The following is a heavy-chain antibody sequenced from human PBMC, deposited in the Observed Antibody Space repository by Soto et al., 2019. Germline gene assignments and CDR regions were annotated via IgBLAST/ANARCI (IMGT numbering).Heavy chain of an antibody. Sequence: QVLLVQAGAEVKRLGSSVQVSCKASGVTLRSFAIAWVRQTPGHGLEWMGGIVPIFGTTNYAQKFQGRLTITADGSTTPAFMELSSLTSEDSGLYYCATDMSWFAPWGQGTLVTVSS. J-gene: IGHJ5*02. D-gene: IGHD3-16*01. V-gene: IGHV1-69*01. CDR2: IVPIFGTT. CDR1: GVTLRSFA. CDR3: ATDMSWFAP.